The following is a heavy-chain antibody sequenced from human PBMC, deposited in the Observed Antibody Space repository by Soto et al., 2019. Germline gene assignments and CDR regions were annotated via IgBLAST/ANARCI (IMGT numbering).Heavy chain of an antibody. V-gene: IGHV3-9*01. J-gene: IGHJ4*02. Sequence: ESGGGLVQPGRSLRLSCAASGFTFDDYAMHWVQQAPGKGLEWVSGISWNSGSIGYADSVKGRFTISRDNAKNSLYLQMNSLRAEDTALYYCAKDERTWTDSGWYYFDYWGQGTLVTVSS. CDR1: GFTFDDYA. CDR2: ISWNSGSI. CDR3: AKDERTWTDSGWYYFDY. D-gene: IGHD6-19*01.